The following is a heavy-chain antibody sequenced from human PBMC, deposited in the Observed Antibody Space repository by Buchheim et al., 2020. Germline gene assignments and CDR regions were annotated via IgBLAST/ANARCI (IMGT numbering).Heavy chain of an antibody. Sequence: QVQLVESGGGVVQPGRSLRLSCAGTGFTFSTYTMHWVRQAPGKGLEWVAFIWGDGSDGEYADSVKGRFTVSRDNFKDTLFLQMDSLRDEDTAVYYCTRESARSGDFDYWGQGTL. CDR3: TRESARSGDFDY. J-gene: IGHJ4*02. V-gene: IGHV3-30-3*01. CDR2: IWGDGSDG. D-gene: IGHD3-10*01. CDR1: GFTFSTYT.